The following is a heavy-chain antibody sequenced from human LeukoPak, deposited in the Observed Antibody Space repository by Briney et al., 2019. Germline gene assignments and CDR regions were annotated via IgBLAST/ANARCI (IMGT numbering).Heavy chain of an antibody. CDR2: ISHRGST. CDR3: ARGAEYYAIWRGYAGYSDY. V-gene: IGHV4-34*01. Sequence: SETLSLTCAVYGGSFSGYYWGWIRQPPGKGLEWVGSISHRGSTYYNPSLRSRITISLDRSKQKFSLKLTSVTAADTAVYFCARGAEYYAIWRGYAGYSDYWGQGISVTVSS. D-gene: IGHD3-3*01. CDR1: GGSFSGYY. J-gene: IGHJ4*02.